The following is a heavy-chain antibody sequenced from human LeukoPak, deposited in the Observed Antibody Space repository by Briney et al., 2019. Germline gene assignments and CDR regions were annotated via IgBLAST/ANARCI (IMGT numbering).Heavy chain of an antibody. CDR3: ARSDGTAVAPTDY. CDR2: IYYSGST. CDR1: GGSISSYY. J-gene: IGHJ4*02. Sequence: SETLSLTCTVSGGSISSYYWSWIRQPPGKGLEWIGYIYYSGSTNYNPSLKSRVTISIDTSKNQFSLKLSSVTTADTAVYYCARSDGTAVAPTDYWGQGTLVTVSS. V-gene: IGHV4-59*01. D-gene: IGHD6-19*01.